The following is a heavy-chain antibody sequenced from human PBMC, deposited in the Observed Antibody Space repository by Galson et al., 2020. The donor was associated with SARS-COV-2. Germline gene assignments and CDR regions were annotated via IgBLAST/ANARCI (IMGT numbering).Heavy chain of an antibody. V-gene: IGHV3-64D*06. Sequence: GESLKISCSASGFIFSDYAMHWVRQAPGKGLEYVSAISSNGGTSFYADSVNGRFTISRDNSRNMFYLQMTALRPEDTAFYYCLSYSSTRQNHWGQGTLGTVSS. D-gene: IGHD2-2*01. CDR1: GFIFSDYA. J-gene: IGHJ5*02. CDR2: ISSNGGTS. CDR3: LSYSSTRQNH.